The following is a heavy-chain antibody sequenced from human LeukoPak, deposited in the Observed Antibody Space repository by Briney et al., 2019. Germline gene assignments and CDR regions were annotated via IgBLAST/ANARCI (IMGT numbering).Heavy chain of an antibody. V-gene: IGHV3-74*01. D-gene: IGHD6-19*01. Sequence: GSLRLSCAASGFPLSKNWMLWVRQAPGKGLESVSRINTDGTVTTYADSVKGRFTVSRDNADNTMFLQMNSVRDEDTAVYYCATKQWLAPPPDSWGQGTPVTVSS. J-gene: IGHJ4*02. CDR3: ATKQWLAPPPDS. CDR1: GFPLSKNW. CDR2: INTDGTVT.